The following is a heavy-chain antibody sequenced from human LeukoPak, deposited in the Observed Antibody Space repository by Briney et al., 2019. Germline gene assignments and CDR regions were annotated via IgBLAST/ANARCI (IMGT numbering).Heavy chain of an antibody. D-gene: IGHD2-2*01. Sequence: PSETLSLTCTVSGGSISGHYWSWTRQLPGKGLQFIGYIHYTGNTIYNPSLKSRVTLSVDTSKNQFSLKLRSVTAADTAVYYCARLTKDTELLPAALAHYFDYWGQGTLVTVSS. J-gene: IGHJ4*02. CDR2: IHYTGNT. CDR3: ARLTKDTELLPAALAHYFDY. CDR1: GGSISGHY. V-gene: IGHV4-59*08.